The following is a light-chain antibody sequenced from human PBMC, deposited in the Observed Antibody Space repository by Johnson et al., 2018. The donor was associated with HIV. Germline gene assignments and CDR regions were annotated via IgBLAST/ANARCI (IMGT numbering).Light chain of an antibody. CDR1: SSNIGNNY. J-gene: IGLJ1*01. CDR3: GTVDSSLSGYV. CDR2: DNN. V-gene: IGLV1-51*01. Sequence: QSVLTQPPSVSAAPGQKVTISCSGSSSNIGNNYVSWYQQLPGTAPKLLIYDNNKRPSGIPDRFSGSKSGTSATLGITGLQTGDEADYYCGTVDSSLSGYVFGTGTKVSVL.